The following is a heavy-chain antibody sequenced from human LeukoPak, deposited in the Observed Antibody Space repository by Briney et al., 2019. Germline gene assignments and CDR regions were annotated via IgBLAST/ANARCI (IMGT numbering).Heavy chain of an antibody. J-gene: IGHJ1*01. Sequence: PSETLSLTCTVSGGSISSSSYYWGWIRQPPGKCLEWIGYIYYSGSTYYNPSLKSRVTISVDTSKNQFSLKLSSVTAADTAVYYCARAVYYYGSGSPDGGYFQHWGQGTLVTVSS. CDR2: IYYSGST. V-gene: IGHV4-30-4*08. CDR1: GGSISSSSYY. D-gene: IGHD3-10*01. CDR3: ARAVYYYGSGSPDGGYFQH.